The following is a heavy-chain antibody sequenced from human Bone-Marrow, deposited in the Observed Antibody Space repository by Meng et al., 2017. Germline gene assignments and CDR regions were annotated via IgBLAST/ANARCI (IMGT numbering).Heavy chain of an antibody. Sequence: QVQLQQWGAGLLKPSETLSLTCNDSGGSISGYYWCWIRQAPGQRPEYIGHIYYSGSTNYNPSLESRRIISVDTSKNQFSLVLTCVTAADTAVYYCARLGSSGYGHFDYWGQGTLVTVSS. J-gene: IGHJ4*02. V-gene: IGHV4-59*08. CDR3: ARLGSSGYGHFDY. D-gene: IGHD3-22*01. CDR2: IYYSGST. CDR1: GGSISGYY.